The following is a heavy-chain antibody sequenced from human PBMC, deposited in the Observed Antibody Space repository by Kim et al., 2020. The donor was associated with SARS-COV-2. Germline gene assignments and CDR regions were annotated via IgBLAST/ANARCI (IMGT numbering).Heavy chain of an antibody. V-gene: IGHV3-30*18. J-gene: IGHJ6*02. CDR3: AKDLGEIAAAGIHNYYYYYYVMDV. D-gene: IGHD6-13*01. Sequence: GGSLRLSCAASGFTFSSYGMHWVRQAPGKGLERVAVISYDGSNKYYADSVKGRFTISRDNSKNTLYLQMNSLRAEDTAVYNCAKDLGEIAAAGIHNYYYYYYVMDVWCQGTTVTGSS. CDR1: GFTFSSYG. CDR2: ISYDGSNK.